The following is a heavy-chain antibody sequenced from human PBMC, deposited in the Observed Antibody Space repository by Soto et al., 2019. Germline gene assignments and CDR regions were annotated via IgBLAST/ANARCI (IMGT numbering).Heavy chain of an antibody. D-gene: IGHD2-2*01. CDR3: AKVAGYCSGTSCQSAFDI. V-gene: IGHV3-23*01. CDR2: IVGSGGST. J-gene: IGHJ3*02. CDR1: GFTFSSFV. Sequence: GGSLRLSCAASGFTFSSFVMSWVRRAPGRGLEWVSLIVGSGGSTHYADSVKGRFTISRDNSKNTLYLQMNSLRAEDTAVYYCAKVAGYCSGTSCQSAFDIWGRGTMVTVSS.